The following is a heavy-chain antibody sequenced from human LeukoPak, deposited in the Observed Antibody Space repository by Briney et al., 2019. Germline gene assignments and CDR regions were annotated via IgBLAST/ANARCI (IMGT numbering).Heavy chain of an antibody. CDR3: VRDWYRSFDY. V-gene: IGHV3-7*01. CDR2: IKRDGSET. J-gene: IGHJ4*02. CDR1: GLTFSTSW. Sequence: PGGSPRLSCAASGLTFSTSWMTWVRQAPGKGLEWVANIKRDGSETYYVDSVKGRFTMSRDNAKNSLYLQMNSLRAEDTAVYYCVRDWYRSFDYWGQGTLVTVSS. D-gene: IGHD6-13*01.